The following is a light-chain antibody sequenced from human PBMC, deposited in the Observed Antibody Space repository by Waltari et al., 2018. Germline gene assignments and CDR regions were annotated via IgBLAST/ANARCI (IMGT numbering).Light chain of an antibody. Sequence: EIVLTQSPGTLSLSPGERATLSCWTSQSVDRKWSFSAWYQQRPGQAPRLLIHGASNRASGGPDRFSCRGSGTDFTLTISRLEPEDFAVYYCQQYHRSPWTFGQGTKV. CDR2: GAS. CDR3: QQYHRSPWT. CDR1: QSVDRKWSF. V-gene: IGKV3-20*01. J-gene: IGKJ1*01.